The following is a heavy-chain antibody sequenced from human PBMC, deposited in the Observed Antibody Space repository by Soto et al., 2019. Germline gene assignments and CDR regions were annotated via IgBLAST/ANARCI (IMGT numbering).Heavy chain of an antibody. CDR2: VYPSDSDV. CDR3: KEGASGPIDS. J-gene: IGHJ4*02. Sequence: GESLKISCQCTVYRSSSSWIGWGRQKPEKGLEWLGNVYPSDSDVRYRPAFEGQATISAANSINTAYLQLLLLNASDTVIYYWKEGASGPIDSWGQGTRVTVSS. V-gene: IGHV5-51*01. D-gene: IGHD3-16*01. CDR1: VYRSSSSW.